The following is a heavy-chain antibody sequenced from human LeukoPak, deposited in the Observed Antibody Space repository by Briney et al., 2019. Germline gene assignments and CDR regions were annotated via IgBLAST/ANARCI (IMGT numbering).Heavy chain of an antibody. Sequence: PSETLSLTCTVSGGSISSYYWSWIRQPPGKGLEWIGYIYYSGSTNYNPSFKSRVTISVDTSKNQFSLKLSSVTAADTAVYYCARLQDYYDSSGYYLGAFDIWGRGTMVTVSS. CDR2: IYYSGST. J-gene: IGHJ3*02. CDR3: ARLQDYYDSSGYYLGAFDI. V-gene: IGHV4-59*01. CDR1: GGSISSYY. D-gene: IGHD3-22*01.